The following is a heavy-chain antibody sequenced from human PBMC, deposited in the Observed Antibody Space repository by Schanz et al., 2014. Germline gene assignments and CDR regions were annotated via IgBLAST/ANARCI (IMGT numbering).Heavy chain of an antibody. J-gene: IGHJ3*01. CDR2: IKSKVDGGTT. Sequence: GGSLRLSCAASGFTFSDYYMSWIRQAPGKGLEWVGRIKSKVDGGTTDNAAPVQGRFTISRDDSKNTLHLQMNSLKTEDTAVYYCSTDLTAVDYDAIGLWGQGTMVTVSS. CDR3: STDLTAVDYDAIGL. V-gene: IGHV3-15*01. D-gene: IGHD4-17*01. CDR1: GFTFSDYY.